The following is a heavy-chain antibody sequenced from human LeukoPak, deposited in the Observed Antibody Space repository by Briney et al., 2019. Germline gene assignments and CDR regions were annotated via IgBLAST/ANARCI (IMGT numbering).Heavy chain of an antibody. D-gene: IGHD6-25*01. J-gene: IGHJ4*02. CDR1: GVTSNSNA. CDR3: ACAAAAPSLVLDY. V-gene: IGHV3-23*01. CDR2: IIDSGGST. Sequence: GGSLRLSCTASGVTSNSNAMNCGRQAPGQGLEWVSTIIDSGGSTYYADSAKGRFTISRDISKNTLYLQMKSLRAEDTAVYYCACAAAAPSLVLDYWGQGTLVTVSS.